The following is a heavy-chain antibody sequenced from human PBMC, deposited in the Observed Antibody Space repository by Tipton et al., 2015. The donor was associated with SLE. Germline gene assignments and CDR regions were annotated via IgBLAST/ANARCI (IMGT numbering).Heavy chain of an antibody. CDR3: TRPRRHYYDGSGYYYVGY. CDR1: GYSFTSYW. D-gene: IGHD3-22*01. V-gene: IGHV5-51*03. J-gene: IGHJ4*01. Sequence: QLVQSGAEVKKPGESLKISCKGSGYSFTSYWIGWVRQMPGKGLEWMGIIYPGDSDTRYSPSFQGQVTISADKSINTAYLQWSSLKASDSAMYCYTRPRRHYYDGSGYYYVGYWGHRALGTVSS. CDR2: IYPGDSDT.